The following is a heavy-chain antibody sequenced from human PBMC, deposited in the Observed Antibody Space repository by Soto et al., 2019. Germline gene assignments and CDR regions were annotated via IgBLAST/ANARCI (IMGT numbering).Heavy chain of an antibody. CDR3: VRQQYYLLVDP. CDR1: GFSFSTYN. J-gene: IGHJ5*02. CDR2: IDASSTHI. V-gene: IGHV3-21*01. Sequence: GGSLRLSCAASGFSFSTYNMNWVRQAPGKGLEWVSSIDASSTHIYYADSVKGRFTISRDNGKSSLYLQMDSLRAEDTALYYCVRQQYYLLVDPWGQGTLVTVSS. D-gene: IGHD3-16*01.